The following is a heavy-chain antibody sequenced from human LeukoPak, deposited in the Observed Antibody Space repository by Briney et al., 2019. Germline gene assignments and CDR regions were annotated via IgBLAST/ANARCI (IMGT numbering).Heavy chain of an antibody. CDR2: TSGSGGST. J-gene: IGHJ4*02. CDR1: GFTFSSYA. CDR3: AKVGLFYYDSSGYYSDY. Sequence: GGSLRLSCAASGFTFSSYAMSWVRQAPGKGLEWVSATSGSGGSTYYADSVKGRFTISRDNSKNTLYLQMNSLRAEDTAVYYCAKVGLFYYDSSGYYSDYWGQGTLVTVSS. V-gene: IGHV3-23*01. D-gene: IGHD3-22*01.